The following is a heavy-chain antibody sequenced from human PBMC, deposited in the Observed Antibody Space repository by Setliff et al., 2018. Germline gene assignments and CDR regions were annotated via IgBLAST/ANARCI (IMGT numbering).Heavy chain of an antibody. CDR3: AANPGIAAGGDFDY. J-gene: IGHJ4*02. V-gene: IGHV4-4*02. CDR1: GVSISTSNW. CDR2: IYHNGIT. Sequence: PSETLSLTCAVSGVSISTSNWWSWARQPPGKGLEWIGEIYHNGITNYNPSLKSRVSISVDKSKNQFALKLSSVTAADTAVYYCAANPGIAAGGDFDYWGQGILVT. D-gene: IGHD6-13*01.